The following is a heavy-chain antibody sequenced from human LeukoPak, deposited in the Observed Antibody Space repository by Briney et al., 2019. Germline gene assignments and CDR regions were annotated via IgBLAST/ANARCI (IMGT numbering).Heavy chain of an antibody. D-gene: IGHD3-3*01. CDR3: ARERGYDFWSGYSLDMDV. CDR2: IYYSGST. CDR1: GGSISSYY. J-gene: IGHJ6*03. Sequence: SETLSLTCTVSGGSISSYYWSWIRQPPGKGLEWIGYIYYSGSTNYNPSLKSRVTISVDTSKNQFSLKLSSVTAADTAVYYCARERGYDFWSGYSLDMDVWGKGTTVTVSS. V-gene: IGHV4-59*01.